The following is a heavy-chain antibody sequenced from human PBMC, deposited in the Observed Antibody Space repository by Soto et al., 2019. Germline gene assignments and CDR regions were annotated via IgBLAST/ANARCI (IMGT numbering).Heavy chain of an antibody. CDR2: IYPDDSDV. J-gene: IGHJ6*03. CDR3: ARHATTVYDYYYYYYMDV. CDR1: RYSFPDYW. V-gene: IGHV5-51*01. Sequence: GESLKISCQASRYSFPDYWIGWVRQVPGKGLEWMGIIYPDDSDVRYSPSFQGQVTISADKSISTTHLLWTSLKASDTAMYYCARHATTVYDYYYYYYMDVWGKGTTVTVSS. D-gene: IGHD4-4*01.